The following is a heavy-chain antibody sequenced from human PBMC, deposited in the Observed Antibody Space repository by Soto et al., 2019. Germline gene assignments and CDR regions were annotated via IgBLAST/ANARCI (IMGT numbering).Heavy chain of an antibody. CDR3: ARQDGASSGPISY. J-gene: IGHJ4*02. V-gene: IGHV4-59*08. CDR1: GGSIGTYY. CDR2: MYYSGSA. D-gene: IGHD3-22*01. Sequence: QVQLQESGPGLVKPSETLSLTCTVSGGSIGTYYWSWIRQSPGKGLEWIGYMYYSGSANYNPSLKMRATMSVDTSKNQFSLKLSSVTAADTAVYYCARQDGASSGPISYWGQGTLVTVSS.